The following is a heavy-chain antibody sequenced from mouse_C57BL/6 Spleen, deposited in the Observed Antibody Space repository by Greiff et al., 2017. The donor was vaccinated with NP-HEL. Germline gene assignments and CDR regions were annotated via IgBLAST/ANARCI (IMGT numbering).Heavy chain of an antibody. CDR1: GYTFTSYW. V-gene: IGHV1-50*01. J-gene: IGHJ4*01. Sequence: VQLQQPGAELVKPGASVKLSCKASGYTFTSYWMQWVKQRPGQGLEWIGEIDPSDSYTNYNQKFKGKATLTVDTSSSTAYMQLSSLTSEDSAVYYCARTITTVEDYAMDYWGQGTSVTVSS. CDR3: ARTITTVEDYAMDY. CDR2: IDPSDSYT. D-gene: IGHD1-1*01.